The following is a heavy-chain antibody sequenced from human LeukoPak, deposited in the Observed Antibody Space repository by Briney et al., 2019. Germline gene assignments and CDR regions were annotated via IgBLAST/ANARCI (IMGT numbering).Heavy chain of an antibody. CDR3: ARDSSGYIFDI. CDR1: GFTFSSYN. J-gene: IGHJ3*02. D-gene: IGHD3-10*01. V-gene: IGHV3-48*02. Sequence: AGGSLRLSCAASGFTFSSYNMNWVRQAPGKGLEWLSYISSSSNIIYYADSVKGRFTISRDNAKNSLYLQMSGRRDEDAAVYYGARDSSGYIFDIWGQGTMVTVSS. CDR2: ISSSSNII.